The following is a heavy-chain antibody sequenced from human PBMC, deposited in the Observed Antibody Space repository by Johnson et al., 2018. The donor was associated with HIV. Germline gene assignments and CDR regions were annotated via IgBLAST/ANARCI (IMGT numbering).Heavy chain of an antibody. Sequence: QVQLVESGGGVVQPGGSLRLSCAASGFTFSSYGMHWVRQAPGKGLEWVAFIRYDGTNKYYVDSVMGRFTISRDNSKNTLYLQMNGLRAEDTAVYYCAKDQGRYGYSFDAFDIWGQGTMVTVSS. D-gene: IGHD5-18*01. CDR3: AKDQGRYGYSFDAFDI. CDR2: IRYDGTNK. J-gene: IGHJ3*02. V-gene: IGHV3-30*02. CDR1: GFTFSSYG.